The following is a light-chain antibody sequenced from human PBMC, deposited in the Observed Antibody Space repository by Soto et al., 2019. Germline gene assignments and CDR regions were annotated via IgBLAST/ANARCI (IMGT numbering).Light chain of an antibody. Sequence: DIPMTQSPSSLSASVGDRVTITCRASQGISYYLAWYQQKPGKVPKLLIYAASTLQSGVPSRFSGSGSGTDFTLTISSLQPEDVATYYCQKYNDAPWTFGQGTNVE. V-gene: IGKV1-27*01. CDR2: AAS. CDR1: QGISYY. J-gene: IGKJ1*01. CDR3: QKYNDAPWT.